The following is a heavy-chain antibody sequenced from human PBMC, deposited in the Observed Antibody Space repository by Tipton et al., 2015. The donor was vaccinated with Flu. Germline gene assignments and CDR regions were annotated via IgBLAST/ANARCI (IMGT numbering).Heavy chain of an antibody. CDR3: ARDGVGAKYFGY. CDR2: IWYDGSNK. J-gene: IGHJ4*02. CDR1: GFTFSSYG. V-gene: IGHV3-33*01. Sequence: SLRLSCAASGFTFSSYGMHWVRQAPGKGLEWVAVIWYDGSNKYYADSVKGRFTISRDNSKNTLYLQMNSLRAEDTAVNYCARDGVGAKYFGYWGQGTLVSVSS. D-gene: IGHD1-26*01.